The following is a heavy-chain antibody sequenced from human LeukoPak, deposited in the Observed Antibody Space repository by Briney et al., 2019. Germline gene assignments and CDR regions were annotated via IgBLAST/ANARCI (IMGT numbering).Heavy chain of an antibody. V-gene: IGHV4-30-2*01. CDR3: ARGLGTMVREYNWFDP. CDR1: GGSISSGGYS. Sequence: KASETLSLTCAVSGGSISSGGYSWSWIRQPPGKGLEWIGYIYHSGSTYFNPSFRSRVTISVDRSKNQFSLKLSSVTAADTAVYYCARGLGTMVREYNWFDPWGQGTLVTVSS. J-gene: IGHJ5*02. D-gene: IGHD3-10*01. CDR2: IYHSGST.